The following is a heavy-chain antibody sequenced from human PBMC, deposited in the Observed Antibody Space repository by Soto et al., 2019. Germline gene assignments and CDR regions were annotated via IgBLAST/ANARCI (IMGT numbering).Heavy chain of an antibody. Sequence: ASVKVSCKASGYTFTSYGISWVRQAPGQGLEWRGWISAYNGNTNYAQKLQGRVTMTTDTSTSTAYMELRSLRSDDTAVYYCARYCSGGSCPNWFDPWGQGTLVTVSS. CDR1: GYTFTSYG. D-gene: IGHD2-15*01. CDR3: ARYCSGGSCPNWFDP. J-gene: IGHJ5*02. CDR2: ISAYNGNT. V-gene: IGHV1-18*01.